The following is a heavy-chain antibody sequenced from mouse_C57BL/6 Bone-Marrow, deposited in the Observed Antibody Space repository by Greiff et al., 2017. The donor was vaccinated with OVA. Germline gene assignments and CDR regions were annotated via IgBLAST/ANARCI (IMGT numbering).Heavy chain of an antibody. D-gene: IGHD1-1*01. V-gene: IGHV7-1*01. CDR2: SSNKANDYTT. CDR1: GFTFSDFY. J-gene: IGHJ4*01. Sequence: EVKVVESGGGLVQSGRSLRLSCATSGFTFSDFYMEWVRQAPGTGLEWIAASSNKANDYTTEYSASVKGRFIVSRDTSQSILYLQMNALRAEDTAIYYCARDGDYGSSYGYAMDYWGQGTSVTVSS. CDR3: ARDGDYGSSYGYAMDY.